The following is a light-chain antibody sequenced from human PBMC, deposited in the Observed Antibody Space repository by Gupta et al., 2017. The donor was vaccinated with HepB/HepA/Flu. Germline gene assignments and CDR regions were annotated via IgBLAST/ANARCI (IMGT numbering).Light chain of an antibody. J-gene: IGKJ1*01. CDR2: GAS. CDR3: QQDNTLWT. Sequence: EIVMTQSPATLSVSPGERATLSCWASHSVSSNLAWYQQKPGQAPRLIIYGASTRDTGIPVSFSGRGYEKEFTLTSSRRQYEDCAVYYWQQDNTLWTFGQGTKVEIK. CDR1: HSVSSN. V-gene: IGKV3-15*01.